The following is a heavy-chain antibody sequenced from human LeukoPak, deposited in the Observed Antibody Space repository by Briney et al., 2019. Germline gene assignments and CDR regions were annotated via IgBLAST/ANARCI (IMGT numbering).Heavy chain of an antibody. Sequence: GGSLRLSCAASGFSVRSNYMSWVRQAPGKGLEWVSVLYNDGSTYYADSVKGRFTISRDNAKNSLYLQMNSLRAEDTAVYYCAREPRQIAAAKINWFDPWGQGTLVTVSS. D-gene: IGHD6-13*01. CDR3: AREPRQIAAAKINWFDP. J-gene: IGHJ5*02. CDR1: GFSVRSNY. V-gene: IGHV3-66*01. CDR2: LYNDGST.